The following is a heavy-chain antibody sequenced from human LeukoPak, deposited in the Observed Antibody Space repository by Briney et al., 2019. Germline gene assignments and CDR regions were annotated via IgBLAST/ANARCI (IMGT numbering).Heavy chain of an antibody. CDR1: GGSISSYY. D-gene: IGHD3-10*01. Sequence: SETLSLTCTVSGGSISSYYWSWIRQPAGKGLGWIGRIYTSGSTNYNPSLKSRVTMSVDTSKNQFSLRLSSVTAADTAVYYCARDEKSGSGSYYHYWGQGTLVTVSS. CDR2: IYTSGST. V-gene: IGHV4-4*07. CDR3: ARDEKSGSGSYYHY. J-gene: IGHJ4*02.